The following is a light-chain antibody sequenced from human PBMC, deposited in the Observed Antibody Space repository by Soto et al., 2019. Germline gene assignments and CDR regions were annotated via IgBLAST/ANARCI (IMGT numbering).Light chain of an antibody. CDR1: QSVSNNY. V-gene: IGKV3-20*01. Sequence: NGLTQSLGTLSLSPGERDTLSRRASQSVSNNYLAWYQQKPGQAPRLLIYGASNRATGIPDRVSGSGSVTDFTLTISRLEPEDFAVYYRQQYGSSGTFGQGANVDI. CDR3: QQYGSSGT. CDR2: GAS. J-gene: IGKJ1*01.